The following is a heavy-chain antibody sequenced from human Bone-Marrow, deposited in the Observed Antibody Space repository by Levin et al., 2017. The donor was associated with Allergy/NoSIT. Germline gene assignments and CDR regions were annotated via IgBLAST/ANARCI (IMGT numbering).Heavy chain of an antibody. CDR2: IWYDGSNE. CDR3: ARGVLEGGKFTDY. Sequence: GGSLRLSCAASGFTFRSYGMHWVRQAPGKGLEWVAVIWYDGSNENYVDSVKGRFTISRDNSKNTLYLQMNSLRAEDTAVYYCARGVLEGGKFTDYWGQGALVTVSS. J-gene: IGHJ4*02. CDR1: GFTFRSYG. V-gene: IGHV3-33*01. D-gene: IGHD3-3*01.